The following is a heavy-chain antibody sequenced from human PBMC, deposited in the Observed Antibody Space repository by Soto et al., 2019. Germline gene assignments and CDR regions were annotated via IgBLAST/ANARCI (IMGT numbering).Heavy chain of an antibody. CDR2: IIPIFGTA. D-gene: IGHD1-7*01. CDR1: GGTFSSYA. J-gene: IGHJ4*02. CDR3: ARALSLELRYYFDY. V-gene: IGHV1-69*01. Sequence: ASVKVSCMASGGTFSSYAISWVRQAPGQGLEWMGGIIPIFGTANYAQKFQGRVTITADESTSTAYMELSSLRSEDTAVYYCARALSLELRYYFDYWGQGTLVTVSS.